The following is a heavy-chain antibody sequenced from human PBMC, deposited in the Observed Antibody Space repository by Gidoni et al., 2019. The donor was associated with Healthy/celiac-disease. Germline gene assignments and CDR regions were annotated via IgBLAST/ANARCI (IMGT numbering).Heavy chain of an antibody. D-gene: IGHD3-22*01. CDR1: GFTFSSYA. V-gene: IGHV3-30-3*01. CDR3: ARDWSYDSSGYQLGAHY. CDR2: ISYDGSNK. J-gene: IGHJ4*02. Sequence: QVQLVESGGGVVQPGRSLRLSCAASGFTFSSYAMHWVRQAPGKGLEWVAVISYDGSNKYYADSVKGRFTISRDNSKNTLYLQMNSLRAEDTAVYYCARDWSYDSSGYQLGAHYWGQGTLVTVSS.